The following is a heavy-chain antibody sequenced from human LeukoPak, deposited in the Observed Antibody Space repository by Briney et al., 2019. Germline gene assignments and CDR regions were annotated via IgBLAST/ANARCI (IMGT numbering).Heavy chain of an antibody. D-gene: IGHD5-24*01. V-gene: IGHV4-59*01. CDR2: IYYSGST. CDR1: GGSISSYY. Sequence: SETLSLTCTVSGGSISSYYWSWIRQPPGKGLEWIGYIYYSGSTNYNPSLKSRVTISVDTSKNQFSLKLSSVTAADTAVYYCARWVEMATSDVDYWGQGTLVTVSS. J-gene: IGHJ4*02. CDR3: ARWVEMATSDVDY.